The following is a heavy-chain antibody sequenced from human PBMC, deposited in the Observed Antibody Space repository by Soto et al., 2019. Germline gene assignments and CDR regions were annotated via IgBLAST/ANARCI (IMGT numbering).Heavy chain of an antibody. CDR2: IYYSGST. CDR1: GGSISSGGYY. Sequence: QVQLQESGPGLVKPSQTLSLTCTVSGGSISSGGYYWSWIRPHPGKGLWWIGYIYYSGSTYYNPSLKSRVTISVDTSKNQFSLKLSSVTAADTAVYYCARKEFLTGTKGHFDYWGQGTLVTVSS. D-gene: IGHD1-20*01. V-gene: IGHV4-31*03. J-gene: IGHJ4*02. CDR3: ARKEFLTGTKGHFDY.